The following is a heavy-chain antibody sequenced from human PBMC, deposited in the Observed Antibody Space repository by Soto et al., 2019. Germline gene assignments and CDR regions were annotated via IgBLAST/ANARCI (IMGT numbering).Heavy chain of an antibody. Sequence: SGEVSFKASCYTFTSFGINWVRQAPGQGLEWMGWISGYNGNTNYAQNLQDRVTMTRDTSTSTAYMELRSLRSDDTAVYYCARPTDFYYYAMDVSGQGTTVTVP. CDR3: ARPTDFYYYAMDV. CDR2: ISGYNGNT. CDR1: CYTFTSFG. V-gene: IGHV1-18*01. J-gene: IGHJ6*02.